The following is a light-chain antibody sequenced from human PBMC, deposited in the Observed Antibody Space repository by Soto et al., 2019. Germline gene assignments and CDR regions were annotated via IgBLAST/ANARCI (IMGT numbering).Light chain of an antibody. CDR1: SSDVGGYNY. J-gene: IGLJ1*01. CDR2: DVS. CDR3: SSYTSSSSYV. Sequence: SCTGTSSDVGGYNYVSWYQQHPGKAPKLMIYDVSNRPSGVSNRFSGSKSGNTASLTISGLQAEDEADYYCSSYTSSSSYVFGTGTKLTVL. V-gene: IGLV2-14*04.